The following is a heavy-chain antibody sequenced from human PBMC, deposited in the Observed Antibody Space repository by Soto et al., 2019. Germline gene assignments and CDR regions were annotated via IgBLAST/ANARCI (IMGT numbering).Heavy chain of an antibody. J-gene: IGHJ6*02. CDR3: TTVFARCCSYVMDV. D-gene: IGHD3-16*01. Sequence: EVQLVESGGGLVKPGGSLRLSCAASGFTFSNAWMSWVRQAPGKGLEWVGRIKSKTDGGTTDYAAPVKGRFTISRDDSKNTLYLQMNSLKTEDTAVYYCTTVFARCCSYVMDVWGQGTTVTVSS. CDR1: GFTFSNAW. V-gene: IGHV3-15*01. CDR2: IKSKTDGGTT.